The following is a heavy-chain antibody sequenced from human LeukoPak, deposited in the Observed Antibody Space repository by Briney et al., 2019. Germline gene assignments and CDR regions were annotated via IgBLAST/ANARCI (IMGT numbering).Heavy chain of an antibody. V-gene: IGHV3-7*01. CDR1: GFTFSNYA. J-gene: IGHJ3*02. D-gene: IGHD4-17*01. CDR3: ARDDGDYGAFDI. CDR2: IKQDGSEK. Sequence: GGSLRLSCVASGFTFSNYAMSWVRRAPGKGLEWVANIKQDGSEKYYVDSVKGRFTISRDNAKNSLYLQMNSLRAEDTAVYYCARDDGDYGAFDIWGQGTMVTVSS.